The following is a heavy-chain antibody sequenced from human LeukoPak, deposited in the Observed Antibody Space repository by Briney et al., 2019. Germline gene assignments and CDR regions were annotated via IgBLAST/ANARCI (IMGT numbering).Heavy chain of an antibody. J-gene: IGHJ4*02. V-gene: IGHV1-18*01. CDR1: GYTFDSHG. CDR3: ARDIVGDFDLDY. D-gene: IGHD2-21*02. CDR2: ISVYSGDT. Sequence: WASVKVSCKASGYTFDSHGISWLRQAPGQGLEWMGWISVYSGDTNYAQKVQGRVTMTTDTSTSTAYMELRSLTSDDTAVYFCARDIVGDFDLDYWGQGILVTVSS.